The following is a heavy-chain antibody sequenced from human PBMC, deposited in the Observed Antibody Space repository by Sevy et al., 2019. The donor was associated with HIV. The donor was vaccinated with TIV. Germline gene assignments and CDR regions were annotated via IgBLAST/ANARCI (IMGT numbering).Heavy chain of an antibody. V-gene: IGHV3-53*01. J-gene: IGHJ6*03. D-gene: IGHD1-26*01. CDR1: GFTVSSNY. CDR3: ARARWELLPNYYYMDV. CDR2: IYSGGST. Sequence: GGSLRLSCAASGFTVSSNYMSWVRQAPGKGLEWASVIYSGGSTYYADSVKGRFTISRDNSKNTLYLQMNSLRAEDTAVYYCARARWELLPNYYYMDVWGKGTTVTVSS.